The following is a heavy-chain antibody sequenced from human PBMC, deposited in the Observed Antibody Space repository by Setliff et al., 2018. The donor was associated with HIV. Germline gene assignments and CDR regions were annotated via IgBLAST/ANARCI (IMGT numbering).Heavy chain of an antibody. CDR2: IYYSGMT. CDR3: ARGLNSYGSGSYLPLGY. CDR1: GGSISSYY. V-gene: IGHV4-59*12. J-gene: IGHJ4*02. Sequence: ASETLSLTCSVSGGSISSYYWSWIRQPPGKGLEWIGDIYYSGMTNYNPSLQSRVTISLDTSKNQFSLKLNSVIAADTAVYYCARGLNSYGSGSYLPLGYWGQGTLVTSPQ. D-gene: IGHD3-10*01.